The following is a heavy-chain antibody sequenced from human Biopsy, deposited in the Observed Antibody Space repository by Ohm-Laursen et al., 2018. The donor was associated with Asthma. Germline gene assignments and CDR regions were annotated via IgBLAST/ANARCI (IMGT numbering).Heavy chain of an antibody. J-gene: IGHJ4*02. Sequence: SLRLSCAATGTHFGSYTMHWARQAPGKGLEWVAVITFDGSTQHYGDSVKGRFTISRDNSKNMLLLQMNSLRAEDTAVYYCSKDTLGYYFDIWGQGTQVTVSS. D-gene: IGHD6-13*01. CDR3: SKDTLGYYFDI. V-gene: IGHV3-30-3*01. CDR2: ITFDGSTQ. CDR1: GTHFGSYT.